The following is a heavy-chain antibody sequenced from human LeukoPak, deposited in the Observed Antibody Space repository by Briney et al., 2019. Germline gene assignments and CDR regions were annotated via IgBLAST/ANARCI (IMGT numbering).Heavy chain of an antibody. V-gene: IGHV4-61*02. CDR3: ARVFGYSSGWYLGNAFDI. CDR2: IYTSGST. CDR1: GGSISSGSYY. D-gene: IGHD6-19*01. Sequence: SETLSLTCTVSGGSISSGSYYWSWIRQPAGKGLEWIGRIYTSGSTNYNPSLKSRVTISVDTSKNQFSLKLSSVTAADTAVYYCARVFGYSSGWYLGNAFDIWGQGTMVTVSS. J-gene: IGHJ3*02.